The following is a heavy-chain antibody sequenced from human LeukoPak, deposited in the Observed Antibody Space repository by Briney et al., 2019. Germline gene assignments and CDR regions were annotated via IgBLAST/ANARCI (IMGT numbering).Heavy chain of an antibody. CDR1: VDTFSSYA. CDR2: IIPIFGTA. CDR3: ARKMQLET. D-gene: IGHD6-13*01. J-gene: IGHJ5*02. V-gene: IGHV1-69*13. Sequence: GASVKVSCKASVDTFSSYAICWVRQAPGQGLEWMGGIIPIFGTANYAQKFQGRVTTTADESTSTGYMELGSLRSEDKAVYYCARKMQLETWGQGTLVTVS.